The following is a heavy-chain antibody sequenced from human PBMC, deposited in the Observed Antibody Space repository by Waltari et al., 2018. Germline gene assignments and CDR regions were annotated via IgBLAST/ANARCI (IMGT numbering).Heavy chain of an antibody. CDR3: ARGRGIAARPANWYFDL. J-gene: IGHJ2*01. CDR2: INHSGST. D-gene: IGHD6-6*01. Sequence: QVQLQQWGAGLLKPSETLSLTCAVYGGSFSGYYWSWIRQPPGKGLEWIGEINHSGSTNYNPSLKSRVTISVDTSKNQFSLKLSSVTAADTAVYYCARGRGIAARPANWYFDLWGRGTLVTVSS. V-gene: IGHV4-34*01. CDR1: GGSFSGYY.